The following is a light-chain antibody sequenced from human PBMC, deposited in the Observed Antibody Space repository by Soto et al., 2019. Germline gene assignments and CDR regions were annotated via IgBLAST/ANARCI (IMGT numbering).Light chain of an antibody. V-gene: IGLV2-11*01. CDR2: DVS. Sequence: QSVLTQPRSVSGSPGQSVTISCTGTSSDVGGHNYVSWYQQHPGKAPKLMIYDVSKRPSGVPDRFSGSKSGNTASLTISGLQAEDETDYYCCSFAGSYTFEVFGGGTKLTVL. CDR3: CSFAGSYTFEV. CDR1: SSDVGGHNY. J-gene: IGLJ2*01.